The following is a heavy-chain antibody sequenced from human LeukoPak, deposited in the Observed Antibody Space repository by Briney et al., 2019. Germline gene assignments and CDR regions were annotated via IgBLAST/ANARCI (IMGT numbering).Heavy chain of an antibody. CDR2: ISGSGGST. J-gene: IGHJ4*02. D-gene: IGHD4-17*01. CDR1: GFTFSSYA. V-gene: IGHV3-23*01. CDR3: ARRDDYGDLPDY. Sequence: GGSLRLSCAASGFTFSSYAMSWVRQAPGKGLEWVSAISGSGGSTYYADSVKGRFTISRDNAKNSLYLQMNSLRAEDTAVYYCARRDDYGDLPDYWGQGTLVTVSS.